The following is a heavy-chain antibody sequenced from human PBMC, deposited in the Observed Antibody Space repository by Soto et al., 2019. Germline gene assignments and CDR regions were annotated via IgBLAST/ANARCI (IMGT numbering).Heavy chain of an antibody. V-gene: IGHV2-5*02. CDR2: IYWDDDK. D-gene: IGHD3-3*01. CDR1: GFSLSTSGVG. J-gene: IGHJ4*02. Sequence: QITLKESGPKLVNPTQTRTLTCVFSGFSLSTSGVGVGWIRQPPGKPLEWLAGIYWDDDKRYSPSLENRLTITKDTSKNQVVLTMSNMGPVDTATYYCARVGFWSGFFDYWGRGTLVTVSS. CDR3: ARVGFWSGFFDY.